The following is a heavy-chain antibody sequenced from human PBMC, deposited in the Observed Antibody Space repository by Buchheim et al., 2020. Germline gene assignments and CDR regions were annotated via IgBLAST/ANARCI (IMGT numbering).Heavy chain of an antibody. CDR3: ASAGTTAPFDY. J-gene: IGHJ4*02. D-gene: IGHD1-7*01. Sequence: QVHLVESGGGVVQPGRSLRLSCVASGFTFSTYGMHWVRHAPGKGLEWVAVIWYDGSKEYYAESVRGRFSISRDNSKNTLYLQMNSLEVDDTAVYYCASAGTTAPFDYWGQGTL. CDR2: IWYDGSKE. V-gene: IGHV3-33*03. CDR1: GFTFSTYG.